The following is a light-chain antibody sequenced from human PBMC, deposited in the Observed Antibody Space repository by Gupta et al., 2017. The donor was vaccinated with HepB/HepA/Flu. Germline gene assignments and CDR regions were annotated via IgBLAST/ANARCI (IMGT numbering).Light chain of an antibody. V-gene: IGKV4-1*01. J-gene: IGKJ4*01. CDR1: QSILFSSNTENS. Sequence: DIVMTQSPDSLAVSLGERATINCKSSQSILFSSNTENSLAWYQQKPGQPPKLLIYWASTRESGVPDRFAGSGSGTDFTLTISSLQAEDVAVYYCQQEYNAPLTFGGGTKVEI. CDR2: WAS. CDR3: QQEYNAPLT.